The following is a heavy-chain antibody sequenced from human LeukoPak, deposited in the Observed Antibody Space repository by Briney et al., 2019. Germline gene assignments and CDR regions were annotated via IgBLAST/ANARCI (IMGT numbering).Heavy chain of an antibody. CDR2: IYYSGST. V-gene: IGHV4-39*07. CDR1: GGSISSSSYY. J-gene: IGHJ6*03. D-gene: IGHD1-7*01. Sequence: SETLSLTCTVSGGSISSSSYYWGWIRQPPGKGLEWIGSIYYSGSTYYNPSLKSRVTISVDTSKNQFSLKLSSVTAADTAVYYCAREVFNWNYDTYYYYYMDVWGKGTTVTVSS. CDR3: AREVFNWNYDTYYYYYMDV.